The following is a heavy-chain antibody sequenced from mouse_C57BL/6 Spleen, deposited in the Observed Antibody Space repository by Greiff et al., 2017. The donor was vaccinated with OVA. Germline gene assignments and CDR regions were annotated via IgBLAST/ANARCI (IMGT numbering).Heavy chain of an antibody. Sequence: VKLQQPGAELVKPGASVKLSCKASGYTFTSYWMHWVKQRPGQGLEWIGMIHPNSGSTNYNEKFKSKATLTVDKSSSTAYMQLSSLTSEDSAVYYCARQTAQAGFAYWGQGTLVTVSA. CDR2: IHPNSGST. D-gene: IGHD3-2*02. CDR1: GYTFTSYW. J-gene: IGHJ3*01. CDR3: ARQTAQAGFAY. V-gene: IGHV1-64*01.